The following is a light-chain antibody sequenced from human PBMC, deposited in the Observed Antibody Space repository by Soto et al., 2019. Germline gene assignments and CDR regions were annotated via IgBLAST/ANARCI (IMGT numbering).Light chain of an antibody. J-gene: IGLJ1*01. CDR1: SNDARGYYL. CDR2: EDT. Sequence: QSAPTQPASVSGSPGQSITISCTGVSNDARGYYLVSWYQQHPGQAPKLIIYEDTKRPSGVSSRFSGSTSANTPSLTISGLQAADEADYYCCSYAGHSTYVFAGGTKVTVL. CDR3: CSYAGHSTYV. V-gene: IGLV2-23*01.